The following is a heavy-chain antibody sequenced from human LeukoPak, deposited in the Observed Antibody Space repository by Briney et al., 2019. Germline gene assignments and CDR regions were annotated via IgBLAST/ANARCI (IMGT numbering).Heavy chain of an antibody. J-gene: IGHJ4*02. Sequence: GGSLRLSCAASGFTFTSYSMNWVRQAPGKGLEWVSVIYSVGTTYYADSVKGRFTISRDNSKNTLYLQMNSLRAEDTAVYYCARRHYYGSGSSTDYWGQGTLVTVSS. V-gene: IGHV3-53*01. CDR2: IYSVGTT. D-gene: IGHD3-10*01. CDR3: ARRHYYGSGSSTDY. CDR1: GFTFTSYS.